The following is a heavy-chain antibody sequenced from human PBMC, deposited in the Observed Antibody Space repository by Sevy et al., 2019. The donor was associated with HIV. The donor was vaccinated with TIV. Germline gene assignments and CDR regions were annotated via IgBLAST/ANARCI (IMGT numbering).Heavy chain of an antibody. J-gene: IGHJ4*02. CDR1: GFTFSSYW. Sequence: GGSLRLSCAASGFTFSSYWMHWVRQAPGKGLVWVSRINSDGSSTSYADSVKGRFTISRDNSNNILYLQMTSLRVEDTALYFCARVAVEYCTNDCYHRFDHWGLGTLVTVSS. CDR3: ARVAVEYCTNDCYHRFDH. V-gene: IGHV3-74*01. CDR2: INSDGSST. D-gene: IGHD2-8*01.